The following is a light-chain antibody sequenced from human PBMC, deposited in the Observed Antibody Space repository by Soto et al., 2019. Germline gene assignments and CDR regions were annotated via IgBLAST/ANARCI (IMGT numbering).Light chain of an antibody. J-gene: IGKJ1*01. V-gene: IGKV2-28*01. CDR2: LGS. CDR1: QSLLDSNGYNC. CDR3: MQSLQPPLT. Sequence: DIVMTQSPLSLPVTPGEPASISCRSSQSLLDSNGYNCLEWYLQKPGQSPQLLIYLGSNRASGVPDRFSGSGSGTDFTLKISRVEAEDVGVYYCMQSLQPPLTFGQGTKVEI.